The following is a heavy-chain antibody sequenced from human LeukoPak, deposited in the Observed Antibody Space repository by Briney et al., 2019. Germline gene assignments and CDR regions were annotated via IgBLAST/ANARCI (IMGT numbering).Heavy chain of an antibody. J-gene: IGHJ6*02. CDR1: GGTFSSYA. CDR2: IIPIFGTA. Sequence: SVNVSCKASGGTFSSYAISWVRQAPGQGLEWMGGIIPIFGTANYAQKFQGRVTITEDESTSTAYMELSSLRSEDTAVYYCARVQMVDSYYYYGMDVWGQGTTVTVSS. D-gene: IGHD2-15*01. CDR3: ARVQMVDSYYYYGMDV. V-gene: IGHV1-69*01.